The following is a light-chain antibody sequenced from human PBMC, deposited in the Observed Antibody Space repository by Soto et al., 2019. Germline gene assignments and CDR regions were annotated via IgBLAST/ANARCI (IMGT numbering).Light chain of an antibody. CDR2: GAS. CDR3: QQYGSSPRT. CDR1: QSISSY. Sequence: DIGLTQSPGSLSLSPGEKATLSCRASQSISSYLAWYQQKPGQAPRLLIYGASSRATGIPDRFSGSGSGTDFTLTISRLEPEDFAVYYCQQYGSSPRTFGQGTMVDIK. J-gene: IGKJ1*01. V-gene: IGKV3-20*01.